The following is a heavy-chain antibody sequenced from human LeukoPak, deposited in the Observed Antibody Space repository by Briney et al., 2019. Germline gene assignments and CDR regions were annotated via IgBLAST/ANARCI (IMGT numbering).Heavy chain of an antibody. CDR3: ATSRDGSPYYFDS. CDR1: GGSISSYY. CDR2: MYYSGST. D-gene: IGHD5-24*01. J-gene: IGHJ4*02. V-gene: IGHV4-59*08. Sequence: SETLSLTCTVSGGSISSYYWSWIRQPPGKGLEWIGYMYYSGSTKYNSSLKSRVTISLDTSKNQFSLRLSSVTAADTAFYYCATSRDGSPYYFDSWGQGTLVTVSS.